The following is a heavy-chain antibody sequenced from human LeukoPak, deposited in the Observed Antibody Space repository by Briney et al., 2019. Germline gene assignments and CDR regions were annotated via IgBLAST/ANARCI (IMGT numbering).Heavy chain of an antibody. D-gene: IGHD3-16*01. Sequence: GGSLRLSCAASGFTFSSYGMHWVRQAPGKGLEWVAMISHDGNSKQYADFAKGRFTISRDNSKNTLYLQMNSLRAEDTAVYYCARDGRLGGEGFDPWGQGTLVTVSS. V-gene: IGHV3-30*03. J-gene: IGHJ5*02. CDR3: ARDGRLGGEGFDP. CDR2: ISHDGNSK. CDR1: GFTFSSYG.